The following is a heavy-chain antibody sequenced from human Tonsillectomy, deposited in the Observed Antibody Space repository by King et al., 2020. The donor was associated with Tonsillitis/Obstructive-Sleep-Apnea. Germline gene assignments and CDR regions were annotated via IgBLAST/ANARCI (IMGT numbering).Heavy chain of an antibody. D-gene: IGHD3-3*01. J-gene: IGHJ3*02. CDR2: ISADAGTT. CDR1: GFTFDDYA. V-gene: IGHV3-43*02. Sequence: VQLVESGGGVVQPGGSLRLSCAASGFTFDDYAMHWVRQVPGKGLEWVSLISADAGTTYYADSVKGRFTISRDNSKNSLYLQMNSLRSEDTALYYCAKSLFWSGYYPFDIWGQGTVVTVSS. CDR3: AKSLFWSGYYPFDI.